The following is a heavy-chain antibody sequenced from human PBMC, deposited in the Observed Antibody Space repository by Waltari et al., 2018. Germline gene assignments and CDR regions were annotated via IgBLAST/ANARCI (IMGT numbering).Heavy chain of an antibody. Sequence: EVQLVQSGAEVKKPGESLKISCKGSGYSFTKYWLGWVRQMPGKGLEWMGMNYPSDQDNRYSPSVQGKVTISDEKSISTAYLQWSSLKASDTAMYYCARRAGLAGTRYFDYWGQGNMVTVSS. J-gene: IGHJ4*02. CDR1: GYSFTKYW. CDR2: NYPSDQDN. D-gene: IGHD6-19*01. V-gene: IGHV5-51*03. CDR3: ARRAGLAGTRYFDY.